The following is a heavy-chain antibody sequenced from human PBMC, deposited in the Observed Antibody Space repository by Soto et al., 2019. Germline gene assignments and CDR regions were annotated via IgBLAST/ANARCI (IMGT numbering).Heavy chain of an antibody. CDR2: ISSSGSTI. D-gene: IGHD3-22*01. CDR3: ARMYRYYDSSGYLDAFDI. Sequence: GGSLRLCCAASGFNFSDYYMSWIRQAPGKGLEWVSYISSSGSTIYYADSVKGRFTISRDNAKNSLYLQMNSLRAEDTAVNYCARMYRYYDSSGYLDAFDIWGQGTMVTVSS. CDR1: GFNFSDYY. J-gene: IGHJ3*02. V-gene: IGHV3-11*01.